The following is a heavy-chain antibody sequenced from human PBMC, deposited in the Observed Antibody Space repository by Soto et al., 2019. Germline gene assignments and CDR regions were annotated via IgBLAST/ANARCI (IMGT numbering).Heavy chain of an antibody. CDR2: ISGSGGST. V-gene: IGHV3-23*01. CDR3: AKSPYEGYCSSTSCYYYYYYYMDV. D-gene: IGHD2-2*01. J-gene: IGHJ6*03. Sequence: GGSLRLSCAASGFTFSSYAMSWVRQAPGKGLEWVSAISGSGGSTYYADSVKGRFTISRDNSKNTLYLQMNSLRAEDTAVYYCAKSPYEGYCSSTSCYYYYYYYMDVWGKGTTVTVSS. CDR1: GFTFSSYA.